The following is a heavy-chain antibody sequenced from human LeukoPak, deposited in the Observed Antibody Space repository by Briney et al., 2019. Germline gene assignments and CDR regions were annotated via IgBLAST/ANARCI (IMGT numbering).Heavy chain of an antibody. D-gene: IGHD3-22*01. CDR3: ARDQGYYDSSGYPVGY. CDR1: GYTFTSYS. Sequence: ASVKVSCKTSGYTFTSYSITWVRQAPGQGLEWMGRISAYNGDTKYAQNLQGRVTMTTDTSTSTGYMELRSLRSDDTAVYYCARDQGYYDSSGYPVGYWGQGTLVAVSS. J-gene: IGHJ4*02. CDR2: ISAYNGDT. V-gene: IGHV1-18*01.